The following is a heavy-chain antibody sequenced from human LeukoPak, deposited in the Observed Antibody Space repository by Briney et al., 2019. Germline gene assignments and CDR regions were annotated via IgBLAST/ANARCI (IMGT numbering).Heavy chain of an antibody. J-gene: IGHJ4*02. V-gene: IGHV3-23*01. D-gene: IGHD6-13*01. CDR3: VKSGSTWYDYFDF. CDR2: ISGDGGTT. CDR1: GFTFSSYA. Sequence: GGSLRLSCAASGFTFSSYAMTWVRQAPGKGLEWVSTISGDGGTTFYADSVKGRFTISRENSKNTLYLQMSSLRADDTVVYYCVKSGSTWYDYFDFWGQGALVTVSS.